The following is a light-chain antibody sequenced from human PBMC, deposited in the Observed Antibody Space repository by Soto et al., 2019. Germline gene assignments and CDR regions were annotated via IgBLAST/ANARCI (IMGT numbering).Light chain of an antibody. V-gene: IGKV1-33*01. CDR2: DAS. CDR1: QDISNY. CDR3: QQYDNLPPS. Sequence: DIQMTQSPSSLSASVGDRVTITCQASQDISNYLNWYQQKPGKAPKLLIYDASNLETGVPSRFSGSVSGTDFTFTISSLQPGDIATYYFQQYDNLPPSFGQGTRLEIK. J-gene: IGKJ5*01.